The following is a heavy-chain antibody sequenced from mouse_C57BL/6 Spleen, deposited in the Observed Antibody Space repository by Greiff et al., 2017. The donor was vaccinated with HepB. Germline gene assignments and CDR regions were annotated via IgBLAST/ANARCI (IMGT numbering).Heavy chain of an antibody. CDR3: ARQNYSNLYFDY. V-gene: IGHV5-6*01. Sequence: DVQLVESGGDLVKPGGSLKLSCAASGFTFSSYGMSWVRQTPDKRLEWVATISSGGSYTYYPDSVKGRFTISRDNAKNTLYLQMSSLKSEDTAMYYCARQNYSNLYFDYWGQGTTLTVSS. D-gene: IGHD2-5*01. CDR2: ISSGGSYT. CDR1: GFTFSSYG. J-gene: IGHJ2*01.